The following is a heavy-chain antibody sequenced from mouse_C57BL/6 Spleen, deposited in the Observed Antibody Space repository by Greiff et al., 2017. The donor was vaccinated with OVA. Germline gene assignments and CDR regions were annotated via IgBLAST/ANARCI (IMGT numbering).Heavy chain of an antibody. V-gene: IGHV1-82*01. D-gene: IGHD1-1*01. CDR1: GYAFSSSW. CDR2: IYPGDGDT. CDR3: ARGSLYFYAMDY. Sequence: VQLQQSGPELVKPGASVKISCKASGYAFSSSWMNWVKQRPGKGLEWIGRIYPGDGDTNYNGKFKGKATLTADKSSSTAYMQLSSLTSEDSAVYFCARGSLYFYAMDYWGQGTSVTVSS. J-gene: IGHJ4*01.